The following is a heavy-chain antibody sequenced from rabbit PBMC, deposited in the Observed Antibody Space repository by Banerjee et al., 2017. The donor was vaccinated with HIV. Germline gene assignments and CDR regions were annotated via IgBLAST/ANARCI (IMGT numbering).Heavy chain of an antibody. CDR3: ARDLAGVIGWNFNL. V-gene: IGHV1S47*01. J-gene: IGHJ4*01. Sequence: QEQLEESGGDLVKPEGSLTLTCKASGFDFSSNAMCWVRQAPGKGLELIACIYSSNGDKWYASWVNGRFTISRSTSLNTVDLKMTSLTVADTATYFCARDLAGVIGWNFNLWGQGTLVTVS. CDR2: IYSSNGDK. D-gene: IGHD4-1*01. CDR1: GFDFSSNA.